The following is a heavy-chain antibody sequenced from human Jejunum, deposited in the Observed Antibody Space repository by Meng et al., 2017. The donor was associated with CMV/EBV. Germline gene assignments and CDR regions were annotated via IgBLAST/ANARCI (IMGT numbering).Heavy chain of an antibody. D-gene: IGHD3-9*01. CDR1: A. CDR2: ISGGGGST. J-gene: IGHJ4*02. V-gene: IGHV3-23*01. Sequence: AMSVLRQALGEGLGWFSSISGGGGSTNYADSVKDRFTISRDNSKNTLYLQMSSLRAGDTAVYYCAKDGPYYDLLTGYFRGGYYFDYWGQGTLVTVSS. CDR3: AKDGPYYDLLTGYFRGGYYFDY.